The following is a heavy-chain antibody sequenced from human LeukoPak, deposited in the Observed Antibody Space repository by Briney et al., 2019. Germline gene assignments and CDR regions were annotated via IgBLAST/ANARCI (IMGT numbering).Heavy chain of an antibody. Sequence: PSETLSLTCTVSGGSISSYYWSWIRQPPGKGLEWIGYIFYSGNTNYNPSLKSRVTISVDTSKNQFSLKLSSVTAADTAVYYCTRGGSWAFDYWGQGTLVTVSS. J-gene: IGHJ4*02. D-gene: IGHD2-15*01. CDR1: GGSISSYY. V-gene: IGHV4-59*01. CDR2: IFYSGNT. CDR3: TRGGSWAFDY.